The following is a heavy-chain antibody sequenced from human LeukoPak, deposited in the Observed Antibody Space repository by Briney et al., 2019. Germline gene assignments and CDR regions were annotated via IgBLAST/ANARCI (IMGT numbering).Heavy chain of an antibody. Sequence: ASVKVSCKASGFTFTSSAMQWVRQARGQRLEWIGWIVVGSGNTNYAQKFQERVTITRDMSTSTAYMELSSLRSEDTAVYYCAARHSSNDAFDIWGQGTRVTVSS. V-gene: IGHV1-58*02. J-gene: IGHJ3*02. CDR1: GFTFTSSA. CDR2: IVVGSGNT. D-gene: IGHD2-2*01. CDR3: AARHSSNDAFDI.